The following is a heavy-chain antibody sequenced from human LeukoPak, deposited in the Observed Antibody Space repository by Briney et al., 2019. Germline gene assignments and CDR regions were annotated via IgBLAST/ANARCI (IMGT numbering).Heavy chain of an antibody. CDR3: ARTPNTYYDFWSGYDY. V-gene: IGHV3-30-3*01. CDR1: GFTFSSYA. CDR2: ISYDGSNK. D-gene: IGHD3-3*01. Sequence: GGSLRPSCAASGFTFSSYAMHWVRQAPGKGLEWVAVISYDGSNKYYADSVKGRFTISRDNSKNTLYLQMNSLRAEDTAVYYCARTPNTYYDFWSGYDYWGQGTLVTVSS. J-gene: IGHJ4*02.